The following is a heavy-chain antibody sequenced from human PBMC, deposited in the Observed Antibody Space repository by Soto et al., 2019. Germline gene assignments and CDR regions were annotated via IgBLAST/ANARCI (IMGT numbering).Heavy chain of an antibody. V-gene: IGHV1-69*14. CDR2: IIPIFGTT. Sequence: QVQLVQSGAEVKKPGSSVKVSCKTSGDIFSGYSISWVRQAPGQGLEWMGGIIPIFGTTNYAQRFHGRVTITADKSTSTVYMELYSLKSEDTAVYYCARDLGSGYEPVEYWGQGTLVTVSS. CDR3: ARDLGSGYEPVEY. CDR1: GDIFSGYS. J-gene: IGHJ4*02. D-gene: IGHD5-12*01.